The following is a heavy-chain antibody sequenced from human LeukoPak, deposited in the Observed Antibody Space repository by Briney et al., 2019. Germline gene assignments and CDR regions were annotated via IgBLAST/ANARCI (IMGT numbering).Heavy chain of an antibody. Sequence: SETLSLTCAVSGVSISSSNWRSWVRQPPGKGLEWIGEIYHSGSTNYNPSLKSRVTISVDKSKNQFSLKLSSVTAADTAVYYCARVDSSGWYQNYYYYYGMDVWGKGTTVTVSS. V-gene: IGHV4-4*02. J-gene: IGHJ6*04. CDR1: GVSISSSNW. CDR3: ARVDSSGWYQNYYYYYGMDV. D-gene: IGHD6-19*01. CDR2: IYHSGST.